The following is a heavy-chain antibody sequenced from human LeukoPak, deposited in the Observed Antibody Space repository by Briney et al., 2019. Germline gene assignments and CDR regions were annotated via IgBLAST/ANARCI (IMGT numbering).Heavy chain of an antibody. Sequence: PSETLSLACTVSGGHMDRFFWNWFRQPPGKGLEWMGYMDKSGRTKYIPSLMSRITMSRDKCKKQFFVELTSVPAADTGMDYCASAAGWLTHYWGQGTLVSVSS. CDR3: ASAAGWLTHY. CDR2: MDKSGRT. CDR1: GGHMDRFF. V-gene: IGHV4-4*08. J-gene: IGHJ4*02. D-gene: IGHD6-19*01.